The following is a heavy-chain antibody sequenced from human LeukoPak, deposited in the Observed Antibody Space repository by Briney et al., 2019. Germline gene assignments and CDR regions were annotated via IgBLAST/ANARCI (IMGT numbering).Heavy chain of an antibody. Sequence: ASVKVSCKASGGTFSSYAISWVRQAPGQGLEWMGGIIPIFGTANYAQKFQGRVTITADKSTSTAYMELSSLRSEDTAVYYCAVTYYYDSSGYYGAFDIWGQGTMVTVSS. J-gene: IGHJ3*02. CDR1: GGTFSSYA. D-gene: IGHD3-22*01. V-gene: IGHV1-69*06. CDR2: IIPIFGTA. CDR3: AVTYYYDSSGYYGAFDI.